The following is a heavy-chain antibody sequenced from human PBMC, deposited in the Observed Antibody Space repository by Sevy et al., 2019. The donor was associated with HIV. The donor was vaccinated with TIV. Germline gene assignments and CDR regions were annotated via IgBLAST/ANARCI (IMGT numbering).Heavy chain of an antibody. D-gene: IGHD1-26*01. J-gene: IGHJ5*02. V-gene: IGHV3-33*01. CDR3: ARSVSTIEENWFDP. CDR2: IWYDGNNK. Sequence: GGSLRLSCAASGFTFSRYAMHWVRQAPGKGLEWVAVIWYDGNNKYYEDSVKGRFTITRDNSKNTHYLQMNSLRADDTAVYHCARSVSTIEENWFDPWGQGTLVTVSS. CDR1: GFTFSRYA.